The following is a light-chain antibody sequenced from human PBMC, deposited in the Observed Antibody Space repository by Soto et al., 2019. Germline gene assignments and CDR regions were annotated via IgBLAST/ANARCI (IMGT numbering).Light chain of an antibody. Sequence: EIVLTQSPATLSLSPGERATLSCRASQSVRNYLAWYQQRPGQAPRLLIYDASNRATGIPARFSGSGSETECTLTIRSLEPEDLDVYYCEQRSNLPPIPFGGGTKVEIK. CDR1: QSVRNY. V-gene: IGKV3-11*01. CDR2: DAS. CDR3: EQRSNLPPIP. J-gene: IGKJ4*01.